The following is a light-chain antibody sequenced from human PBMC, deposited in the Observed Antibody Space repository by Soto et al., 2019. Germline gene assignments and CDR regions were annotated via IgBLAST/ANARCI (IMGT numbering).Light chain of an antibody. CDR3: SSYAGSNNPVI. J-gene: IGLJ2*01. Sequence: QSALTQPPSASGSPGQSVTISCTGTSSDVGVYNYLSWYQPHAGKAPKFLIFEVSRRPSGVPDRFSGSKSGNTSSLTVSGLQADDEDDYYCSSYAGSNNPVIFGGGTKLTVL. CDR2: EVS. CDR1: SSDVGVYNY. V-gene: IGLV2-8*01.